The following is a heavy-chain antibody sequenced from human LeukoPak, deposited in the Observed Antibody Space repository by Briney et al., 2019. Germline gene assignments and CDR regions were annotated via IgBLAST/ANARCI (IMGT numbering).Heavy chain of an antibody. CDR3: ARDNERAVAGLGAFDI. J-gene: IGHJ3*02. V-gene: IGHV3-20*04. Sequence: RPGGSLRLSCAASGFTFDDYGMSWVRQAPGKGLEWVSGINWNGGSTGYADSVKGRFTISRDNAKNSLYLQMNSLRGEDTALYYCARDNERAVAGLGAFDIWGQGTMVTVSS. CDR1: GFTFDDYG. CDR2: INWNGGST. D-gene: IGHD6-19*01.